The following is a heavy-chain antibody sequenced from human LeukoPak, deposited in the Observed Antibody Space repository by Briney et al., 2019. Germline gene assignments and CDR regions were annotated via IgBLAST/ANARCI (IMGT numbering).Heavy chain of an antibody. CDR2: INPNSGGT. D-gene: IGHD3-10*02. CDR1: RYTFTGYY. V-gene: IGHV1-2*06. CDR3: ARDMSPENSQIDY. Sequence: ASVKVSCKVSRYTFTGYYMHWVRQAPGQGLEWMGRINPNSGGTNYAQKFQGRVTMTRDTSISTAYMELSRLRSDDTAVYYCARDMSPENSQIDYWGQGTLVTVSS. J-gene: IGHJ4*02.